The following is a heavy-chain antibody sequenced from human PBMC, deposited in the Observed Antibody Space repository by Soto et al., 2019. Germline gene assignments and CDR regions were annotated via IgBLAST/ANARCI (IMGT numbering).Heavy chain of an antibody. CDR1: GFPFDDYS. V-gene: IGHV3-43*01. J-gene: IGHJ3*02. CDR3: AKFGWGGSYPASHASDI. Sequence: GGSLRLSCAASGFPFDDYSMNWVRQVPGKGLEWVSLISWDGADTYYADSVKGRFTVSRDNSKNSLYLQMNSLTTEDTALYSCAKFGWGGSYPASHASDIWGQGTMVTVSS. CDR2: ISWDGADT. D-gene: IGHD1-26*01.